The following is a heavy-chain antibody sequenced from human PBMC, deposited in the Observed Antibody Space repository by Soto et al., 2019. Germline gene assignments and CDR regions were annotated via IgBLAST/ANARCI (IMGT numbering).Heavy chain of an antibody. CDR3: ARLYSSSWYEGNWFDP. Sequence: QVQLQESGPGLVKPSETLSLTCTVSGGSISSYYWSWIRQPPGKGLAWIGYIYYSGSTNYNPSLKSRVTISVDTSKNQFSLKLSSVTAADTAVHYCARLYSSSWYEGNWFDPWGQGTLVTVSS. J-gene: IGHJ5*02. V-gene: IGHV4-59*01. CDR2: IYYSGST. CDR1: GGSISSYY. D-gene: IGHD6-13*01.